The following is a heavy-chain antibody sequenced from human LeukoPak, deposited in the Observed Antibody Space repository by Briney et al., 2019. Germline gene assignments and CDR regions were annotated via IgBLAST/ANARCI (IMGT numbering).Heavy chain of an antibody. Sequence: SVKVSCKASGGTFSSYAISWVRQAPGQGLEWMGGIIPIFGTANYAQKFRGRVTMTEDTSTDTAYMELSSLRSEDTAVYYCATGNYGDYVFDYWGQGALVTVSS. CDR3: ATGNYGDYVFDY. J-gene: IGHJ4*02. V-gene: IGHV1-69*06. CDR2: IIPIFGTA. CDR1: GGTFSSYA. D-gene: IGHD4-17*01.